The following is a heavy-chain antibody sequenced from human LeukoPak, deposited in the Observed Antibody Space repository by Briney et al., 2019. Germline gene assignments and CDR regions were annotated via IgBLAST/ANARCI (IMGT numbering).Heavy chain of an antibody. CDR2: VDGGGGST. CDR1: GFMFKNYG. D-gene: IGHD3-16*01. Sequence: GGSLRLSCAASGFMFKNYGMSWVRQAPGKWLEWVSAVDGGGGSTYYAGSVKGRFTISRDNSKKTVYLQMNSLRVEDTAMYYCARDAGGFRLGELYQYHYYGMDVWGQGTTVTVSS. V-gene: IGHV3-23*01. CDR3: ARDAGGFRLGELYQYHYYGMDV. J-gene: IGHJ6*02.